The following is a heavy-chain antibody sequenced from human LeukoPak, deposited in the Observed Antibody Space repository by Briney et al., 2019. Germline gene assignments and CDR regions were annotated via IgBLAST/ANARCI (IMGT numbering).Heavy chain of an antibody. CDR1: GYTFTSYD. J-gene: IGHJ4*02. V-gene: IGHV1-8*03. CDR2: MNPNSGNT. D-gene: IGHD1-26*01. CDR3: ARSAIVGEGELDY. Sequence: ASVKVSCKASGYTFTSYDIYWVRQATGQGLEWMGWMNPNSGNTGYAQKFQGRVTITRNTSISTAYMELSSLRSEDTAVYYCARSAIVGEGELDYWGQGTLVTVSS.